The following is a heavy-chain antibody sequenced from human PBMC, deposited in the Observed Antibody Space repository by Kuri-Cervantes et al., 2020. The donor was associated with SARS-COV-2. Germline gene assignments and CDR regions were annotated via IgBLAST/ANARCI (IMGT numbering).Heavy chain of an antibody. D-gene: IGHD3-3*01. CDR3: ARGFLGYDFWSGYDY. CDR2: ISGSGGST. Sequence: GESLKISCAASGFTFSSYAMSWVRQAPGKGLEWVSAISGSGGSTYYADSVKGRFTISRDNSKNTLYLQMNSLRAEDTAVYYCARGFLGYDFWSGYDYWGQGTLVTVSS. J-gene: IGHJ4*02. CDR1: GFTFSSYA. V-gene: IGHV3-23*01.